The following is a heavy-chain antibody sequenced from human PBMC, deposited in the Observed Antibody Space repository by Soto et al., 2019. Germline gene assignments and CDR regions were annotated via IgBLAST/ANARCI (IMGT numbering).Heavy chain of an antibody. D-gene: IGHD1-26*01. CDR1: GGTFSTFA. V-gene: IGHV1-69*01. J-gene: IGHJ3*01. Sequence: QVQLVQSGAEMKKPGSSLKVSCKPSGGTFSTFAISWMRQAPGEGLEWMGGINPVFRLPNTAQKFQGRFTFTANESTSTVYMELSGLTSGDTAVYYCARIFREDAFDLWGQGTMVTVSS. CDR3: ARIFREDAFDL. CDR2: INPVFRLP.